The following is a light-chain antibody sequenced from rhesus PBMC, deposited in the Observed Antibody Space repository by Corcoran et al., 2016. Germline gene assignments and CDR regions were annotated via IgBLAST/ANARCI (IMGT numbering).Light chain of an antibody. CDR1: ENVNNY. CDR3: QHGYGTPYS. J-gene: IGKJ2*01. V-gene: IGKV1-74*01. CDR2: KAS. Sequence: DIQMTQSPSPLSASVGDRVTITCRASENVNNYLNWYQQKPGKAPKLLIDKASTLQSGVPSRFSGSGSGTDYTFTISSLQPEDVATYYCQHGYGTPYSFGQGTKVEIK.